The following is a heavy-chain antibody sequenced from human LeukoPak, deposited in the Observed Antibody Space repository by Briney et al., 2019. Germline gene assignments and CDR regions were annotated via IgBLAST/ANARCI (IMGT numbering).Heavy chain of an antibody. Sequence: GASVKVSCKASGYTFTSYGISWVRQAPGQGLEWMGWISAYNGNTNYAQKLQGRVTMTTDTSTSTAYMELRSLRSDDTAVYYCARDCRYYGSGTTRKNYYYYGMDVWGQGTTVTVSS. CDR3: ARDCRYYGSGTTRKNYYYYGMDV. D-gene: IGHD3-10*01. V-gene: IGHV1-18*01. J-gene: IGHJ6*02. CDR1: GYTFTSYG. CDR2: ISAYNGNT.